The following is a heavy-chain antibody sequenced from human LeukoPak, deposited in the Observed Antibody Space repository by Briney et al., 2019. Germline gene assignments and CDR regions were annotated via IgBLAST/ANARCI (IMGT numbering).Heavy chain of an antibody. D-gene: IGHD1-26*01. Sequence: ASVKVSCKASGGTFSSYAISWVRQAPGQGLEWMGWINPNSGGTNYAQKFQGRVTMTRDTSISTAYMELSRLRSDDTAVYYCATVGATFPYWGQGTLVTVPS. CDR2: INPNSGGT. CDR3: ATVGATFPY. V-gene: IGHV1-2*02. J-gene: IGHJ4*02. CDR1: GGTFSSYA.